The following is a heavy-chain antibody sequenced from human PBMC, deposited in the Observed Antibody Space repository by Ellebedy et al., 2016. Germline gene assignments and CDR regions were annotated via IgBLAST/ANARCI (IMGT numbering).Heavy chain of an antibody. CDR1: GFTFSSDS. CDR3: ARGRVINQRYDFWSGRNLFDY. CDR2: ISSSSSTI. Sequence: GGSLRLSCAASGFTFSSDSMNWVRQAPGKGLEWVSYISSSSSTIYYADSVKGRFTISRDNAKNTLYLQMNSLRAEDTAVYYCARGRVINQRYDFWSGRNLFDYWGQGTLVTVSS. D-gene: IGHD3-3*01. V-gene: IGHV3-48*01. J-gene: IGHJ4*02.